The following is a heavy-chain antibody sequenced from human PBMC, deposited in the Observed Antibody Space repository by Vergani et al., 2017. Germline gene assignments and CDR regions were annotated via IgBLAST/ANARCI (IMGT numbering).Heavy chain of an antibody. V-gene: IGHV3-30*18. CDR2: ISYDGSNK. J-gene: IGHJ4*02. CDR3: AKDPYSSSWGGPYYFDY. Sequence: QVQLVESGGGVVQPGRSLRLSCAASGFTFSSYGMHWVRQAPGKGLEWVAVISYDGSNKYYADSVKGRFTISRDNSKNTMYLQMNSLRAEDTAVYYCAKDPYSSSWGGPYYFDYWGQGTLVTVSS. D-gene: IGHD6-13*01. CDR1: GFTFSSYG.